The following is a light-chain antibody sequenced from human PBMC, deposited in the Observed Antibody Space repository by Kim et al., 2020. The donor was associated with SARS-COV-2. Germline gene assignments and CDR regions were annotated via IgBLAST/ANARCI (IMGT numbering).Light chain of an antibody. Sequence: GQSVTISCTGTSSDVGNYNRVSWYQQPPGTAPKLMIYEVSNRPSGVPDRFSGSKSGNTASLTISGLQAEDEADYYCSSFTSRNTYVFGTGTKVTVL. CDR3: SSFTSRNTYV. CDR1: SSDVGNYNR. CDR2: EVS. J-gene: IGLJ1*01. V-gene: IGLV2-18*02.